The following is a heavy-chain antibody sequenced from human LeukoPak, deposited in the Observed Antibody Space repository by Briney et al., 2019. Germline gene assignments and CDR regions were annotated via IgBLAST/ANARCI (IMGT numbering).Heavy chain of an antibody. V-gene: IGHV4-59*01. CDR3: ARVGRWMATISYWYFDL. D-gene: IGHD5-24*01. CDR2: IYYSGNT. Sequence: SETLSLTCTVSGSSINDYYWTWLRQPPGKGLEWIGYIYYSGNTNYNPSLKSRVTISLDTSKNQFSLKLTSVTAADTAVYYCARVGRWMATISYWYFDLLGRGTLVTVSS. J-gene: IGHJ2*01. CDR1: GSSINDYY.